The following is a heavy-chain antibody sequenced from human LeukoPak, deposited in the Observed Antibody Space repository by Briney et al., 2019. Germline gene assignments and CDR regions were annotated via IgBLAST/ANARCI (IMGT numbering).Heavy chain of an antibody. J-gene: IGHJ4*02. D-gene: IGHD1-26*01. CDR2: IYTSGST. CDR1: GGSISRGSYY. V-gene: IGHV4-61*02. CDR3: ARDRYSGSSGFDY. Sequence: SQTLSLTCTGSGGSISRGSYYWSWIRQPAGKGLEWIGRIYTSGSTNYNPSLKSRVTISVDTSKNQFSLKLSSVTAADTAVYYCARDRYSGSSGFDYWGQGTLVTVSS.